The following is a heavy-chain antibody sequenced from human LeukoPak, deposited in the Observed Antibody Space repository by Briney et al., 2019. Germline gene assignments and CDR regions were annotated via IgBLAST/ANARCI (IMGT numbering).Heavy chain of an antibody. D-gene: IGHD2-2*01. CDR3: AKDRYADY. CDR1: GFTFDDYG. V-gene: IGHV3-23*01. Sequence: GGSLRLSCAASGFTFDDYGMSWVRQAPGKGLEWVSTISDSGGSTYYADSVKGRFTISRDNSKNTLYLQMNNLRAEDTAVYYCAKDRYADYWGQGTLVTVSS. J-gene: IGHJ4*02. CDR2: ISDSGGST.